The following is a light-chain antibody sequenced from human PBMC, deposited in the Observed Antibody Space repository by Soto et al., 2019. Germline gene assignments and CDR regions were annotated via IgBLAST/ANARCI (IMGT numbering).Light chain of an antibody. J-gene: IGKJ3*01. Sequence: EIVLTQSPATLSLSPGARGPLSCRASQSVSTYLAWYQQQPGQAPSLLIYGASSRATGIPDRFSGSGSGTDFTLTFSRLEPEDFAVYYCQQYGDSPATFGPGTKVDIK. CDR2: GAS. CDR3: QQYGDSPAT. V-gene: IGKV3-20*01. CDR1: QSVSTY.